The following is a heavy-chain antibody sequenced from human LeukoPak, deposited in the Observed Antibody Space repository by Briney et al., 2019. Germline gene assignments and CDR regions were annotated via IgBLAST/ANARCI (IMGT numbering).Heavy chain of an antibody. Sequence: SETLSLTCDVYSGSFGGYYWSWIRQPPGKGLEWIGSIYYSGSTYYNPSLKSRVTISRDTSKNQFSLNLYSVTAADTAVYYCARASAMVRGVIIYYYYGMDVWGQGTTVTVSS. CDR2: IYYSGST. CDR3: ARASAMVRGVIIYYYYGMDV. CDR1: SGSFGGYY. V-gene: IGHV4-34*01. J-gene: IGHJ6*02. D-gene: IGHD3-10*01.